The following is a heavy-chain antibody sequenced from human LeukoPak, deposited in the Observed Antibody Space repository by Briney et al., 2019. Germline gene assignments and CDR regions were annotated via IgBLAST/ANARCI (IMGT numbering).Heavy chain of an antibody. Sequence: SQTLSLTCALSGDSVSSNSAAWNWIRQSPSRGREWLGRTYYRSKWYTYYAVSVKSRISINRDTSKNQTSLQLNSVTPEDTAVYYCARSNGPIDYWGQGTLVTVSS. V-gene: IGHV6-1*01. J-gene: IGHJ4*02. D-gene: IGHD2-8*01. CDR3: ARSNGPIDY. CDR1: GDSVSSNSAA. CDR2: TYYRSKWYT.